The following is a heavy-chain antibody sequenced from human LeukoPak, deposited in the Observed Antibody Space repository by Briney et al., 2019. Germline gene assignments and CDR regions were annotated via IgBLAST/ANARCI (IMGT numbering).Heavy chain of an antibody. Sequence: ASVKVSCKASGGTFSSHAISWVRQAPGQGLEWMGRIIPILGIANYAQKFQGRVTITADKSTSTAYMELSSLRSEDTAVYYCARAIVGATVDPWGQGTLVTVSS. V-gene: IGHV1-69*04. CDR2: IIPILGIA. CDR3: ARAIVGATVDP. D-gene: IGHD1-26*01. CDR1: GGTFSSHA. J-gene: IGHJ5*02.